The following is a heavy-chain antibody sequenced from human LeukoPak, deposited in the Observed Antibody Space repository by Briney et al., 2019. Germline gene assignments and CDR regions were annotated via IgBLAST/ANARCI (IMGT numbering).Heavy chain of an antibody. Sequence: GGSLRLSCTASGFSFSIYALSWVRQAPGKGLEWVSGIRGSGAITYYADSVKGRFTISRDNSKSTLFLHMNSLRAEDTAVYYCAKDRGSWFALFDSWGQGTLVTVSS. V-gene: IGHV3-23*01. CDR1: GFSFSIYA. J-gene: IGHJ4*02. CDR3: AKDRGSWFALFDS. CDR2: IRGSGAIT. D-gene: IGHD6-13*01.